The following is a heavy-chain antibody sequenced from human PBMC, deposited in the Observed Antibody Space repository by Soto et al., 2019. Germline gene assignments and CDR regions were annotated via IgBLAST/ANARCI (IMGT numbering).Heavy chain of an antibody. CDR1: GGTFSSYA. CDR3: ARGWEFFYYSSLDF. D-gene: IGHD3-22*01. V-gene: IGHV1-69*13. CDR2: IIPIFGTA. J-gene: IGHJ4*01. Sequence: ASVKVSCKASGGTFSSYAISWVRQAPGQGLEWMGGIIPIFGTANYAQKFQGRVTITADESTSTAYMELSSLRSEDTAVYYCARGWEFFYYSSLDFLGQGTLVTVSS.